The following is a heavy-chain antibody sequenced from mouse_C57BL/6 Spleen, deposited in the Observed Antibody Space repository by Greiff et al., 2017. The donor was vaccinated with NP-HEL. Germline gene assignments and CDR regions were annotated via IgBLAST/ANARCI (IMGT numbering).Heavy chain of an antibody. J-gene: IGHJ4*01. V-gene: IGHV5-4*01. CDR1: GFTFSSYA. CDR2: ISDGGSYT. D-gene: IGHD1-1*01. CDR3: ARDLTTVVRYYAMDY. Sequence: EVQRVESGGGLVKPGGSLKLSCAASGFTFSSYAMSWVRQTPEKRLEWVATISDGGSYTYYPDNVKGRFTISRDNAKNNLYLQMSHLKSEDTAMYYCARDLTTVVRYYAMDYWGQGTSVTVSS.